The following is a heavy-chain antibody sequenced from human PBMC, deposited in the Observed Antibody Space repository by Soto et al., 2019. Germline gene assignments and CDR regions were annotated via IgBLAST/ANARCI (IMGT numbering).Heavy chain of an antibody. CDR1: GFTFSSYS. J-gene: IGHJ4*02. CDR2: ISSSSSYI. Sequence: EVQLVESGGGLVKPGGSLRLSCAASGFTFSSYSMNWVRQAPGKGLEWVSSISSSSSYIYYADSVKGRFTIPRDNAKTSLYLQMNSLRAEDTAVYYCARDQPGYSYGYGLGYWGQGTLVTVSS. D-gene: IGHD5-18*01. CDR3: ARDQPGYSYGYGLGY. V-gene: IGHV3-21*01.